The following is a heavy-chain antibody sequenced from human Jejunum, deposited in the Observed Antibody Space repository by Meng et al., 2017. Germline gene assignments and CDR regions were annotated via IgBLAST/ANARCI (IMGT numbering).Heavy chain of an antibody. CDR2: VYFGGTT. J-gene: IGHJ4*02. D-gene: IGHD3-10*01. V-gene: IGHV4-59*01. Sequence: QVQLQGSGPGLVKPSENLSLTCTVSGDSMTNSYWSWIRQPPGKGLEWIGYVYFGGTTNYSPSLKSRVTISLDTSENQFSLKLNSVTAADTAVYFCARATFTYGWGHDSWGQGTLVTVSS. CDR3: ARATFTYGWGHDS. CDR1: GDSMTNSY.